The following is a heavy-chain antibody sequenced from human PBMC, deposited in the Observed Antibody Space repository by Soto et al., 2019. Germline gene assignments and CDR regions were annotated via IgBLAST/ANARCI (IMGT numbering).Heavy chain of an antibody. CDR2: IYSGGSP. Sequence: GSLRLSCAASGFSVGSNYMSWVRQAPGNGLECVAVIYSGGSPYYADAVRGRFTISRDNSDNTLFLQMSSLRAEDTAVYYCARTRGMDYYYGMDVWGQGTTVTVSS. CDR1: GFSVGSNY. V-gene: IGHV3-53*01. CDR3: ARTRGMDYYYGMDV. J-gene: IGHJ6*02.